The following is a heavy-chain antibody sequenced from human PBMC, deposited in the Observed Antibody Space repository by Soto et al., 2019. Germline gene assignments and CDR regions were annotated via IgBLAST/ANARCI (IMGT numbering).Heavy chain of an antibody. CDR2: IYPGDSDT. V-gene: IGHV5-51*01. CDR3: ARRGASGSYAARDAFDI. Sequence: PWDSLKISCKGSGYSFTSYWIGWVRQMPGKGLEWMGIIYPGDSDTRYSPSFQGQVTISADKSISTAYLQESSLKASDTAMYYCARRGASGSYAARDAFDIWGQGTMVTVSS. CDR1: GYSFTSYW. J-gene: IGHJ3*02. D-gene: IGHD1-26*01.